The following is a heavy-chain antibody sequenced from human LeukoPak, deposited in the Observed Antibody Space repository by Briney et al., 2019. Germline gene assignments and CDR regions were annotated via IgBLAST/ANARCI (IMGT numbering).Heavy chain of an antibody. Sequence: GGSLRLSCAASGFNFSNYAMHWVRQAPGKGLEWLTIISYDGNNKYYADSVKGRFTISRDNSKNTLFLQLNSLRAEDTALYYCVREGRILRLSQWFPYYLDYWGQGTLATVSS. D-gene: IGHD3-3*01. CDR3: VREGRILRLSQWFPYYLDY. V-gene: IGHV3-30-3*01. CDR1: GFNFSNYA. J-gene: IGHJ4*02. CDR2: ISYDGNNK.